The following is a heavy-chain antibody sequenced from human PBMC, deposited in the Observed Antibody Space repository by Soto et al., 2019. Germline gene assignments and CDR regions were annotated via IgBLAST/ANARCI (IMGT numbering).Heavy chain of an antibody. Sequence: SATLSLTGAGSVGSISSTNWWPWVRQPPGKGLEWIGYIDYTGSTYYNPSLKSRVTMSVDTSKNQFSLKLSSVTAADTAVYYCARIPITVATTPTYSFDSWGPGTLVTV. D-gene: IGHD5-12*01. V-gene: IGHV4-4*02. CDR3: ARIPITVATTPTYSFDS. CDR2: IDYTGST. CDR1: VGSISSTNW. J-gene: IGHJ4*02.